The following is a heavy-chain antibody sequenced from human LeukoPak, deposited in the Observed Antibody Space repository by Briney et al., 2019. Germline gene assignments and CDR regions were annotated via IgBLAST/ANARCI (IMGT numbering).Heavy chain of an antibody. Sequence: TSETLSLTCAVYGGSINSCYWSWIRQPPGKGLEYIGYIYYSGSTDYNPSLKSRVTISVDTSKNRFSLNLSSVTDADTAVYYCARHSGRLGPFDYWGQGTLVTVSS. CDR1: GGSINSCY. CDR2: IYYSGST. CDR3: ARHSGRLGPFDY. J-gene: IGHJ4*02. D-gene: IGHD5-12*01. V-gene: IGHV4-59*08.